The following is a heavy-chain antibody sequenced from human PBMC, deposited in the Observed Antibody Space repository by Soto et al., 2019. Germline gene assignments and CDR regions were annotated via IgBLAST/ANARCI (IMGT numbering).Heavy chain of an antibody. V-gene: IGHV3-66*01. Sequence: EVQLVESGGGLVQPGGSLRLSCAASGFTVSSNYMSWVRQAPGKGLEWVSVIYSGGSTYYADSVKGRFTISRDNSKNTLYLQMNSLRAEDTAVYYCAREARSGDMGAFDIWGQGTMVTVSS. CDR2: IYSGGST. CDR3: AREARSGDMGAFDI. J-gene: IGHJ3*02. D-gene: IGHD2-15*01. CDR1: GFTVSSNY.